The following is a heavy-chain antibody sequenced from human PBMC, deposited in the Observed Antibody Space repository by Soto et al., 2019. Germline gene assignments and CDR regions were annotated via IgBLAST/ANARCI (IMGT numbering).Heavy chain of an antibody. V-gene: IGHV4-4*02. J-gene: IGHJ6*02. D-gene: IGHD3-10*01. CDR2: IYHSGST. CDR1: GGSISSSNW. Sequence: PSETLSLTCAVSGGSISSSNWWSWVRQPPGKGLEWIGEIYHSGSTNYNPSLKSRVTISVDTSKNQFSLKLSSVTAADTAVYYCATVRGAYYYGMDVWGQGTTVTVSS. CDR3: ATVRGAYYYGMDV.